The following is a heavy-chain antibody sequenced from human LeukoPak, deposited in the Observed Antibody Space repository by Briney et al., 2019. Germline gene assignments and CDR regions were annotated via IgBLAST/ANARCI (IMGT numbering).Heavy chain of an antibody. CDR1: GFTFSGYG. J-gene: IGHJ5*02. CDR2: VRYDSSNK. CDR3: ARGSNWFDP. V-gene: IGHV3-30*02. Sequence: PGGSLRLSCAASGFTFSGYGMHWVRQAPGKGLEWVAFVRYDSSNKYYADSVKGRFTVSRDNSKNMLYLQMNSLRAEDTAVYYCARGSNWFDPWGQGTLVTVSS.